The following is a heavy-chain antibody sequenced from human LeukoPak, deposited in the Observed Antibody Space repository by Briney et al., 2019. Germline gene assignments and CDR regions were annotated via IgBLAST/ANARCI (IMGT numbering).Heavy chain of an antibody. V-gene: IGHV3-30*04. Sequence: PGRSLRLSCAASGFTFSSYAMHWVRQAPGKGLEWVAVISYDGSNKYYADSVKGRFTISRDNSKNTLYLQMNSLRAEDTALYYCARDPARYYDGSDYHQFDFWGQGTLVTVSS. CDR1: GFTFSSYA. J-gene: IGHJ4*02. D-gene: IGHD3-22*01. CDR2: ISYDGSNK. CDR3: ARDPARYYDGSDYHQFDF.